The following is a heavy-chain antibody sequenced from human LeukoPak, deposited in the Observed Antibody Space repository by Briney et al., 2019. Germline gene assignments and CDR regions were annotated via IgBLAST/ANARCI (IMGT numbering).Heavy chain of an antibody. D-gene: IGHD3-22*01. Sequence: SETLSLTCTVSGGSISSYYWNWIRQPAGKGLEWIGRIYTSGSTNYNPSLKSRVTMSVDTSKNQFSLKLSSVTAADTAVYYCARVGYDSSGYYPYFDYWGQGTLVTVSS. CDR1: GGSISSYY. V-gene: IGHV4-4*07. CDR3: ARVGYDSSGYYPYFDY. CDR2: IYTSGST. J-gene: IGHJ4*02.